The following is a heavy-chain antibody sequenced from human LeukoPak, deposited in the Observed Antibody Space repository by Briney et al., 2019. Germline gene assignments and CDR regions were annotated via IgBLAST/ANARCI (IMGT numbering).Heavy chain of an antibody. CDR1: GGSFSGYY. V-gene: IGHV4-34*01. CDR3: ASQGHHGKIVGTTLSYFYMDV. D-gene: IGHD1-26*01. J-gene: IGHJ6*03. Sequence: SETLSLTCAVYGGSFSGYYWSWIRQPPGKGLEWIGEINHSGSTNYNPSLKSRVTISVDTSKNQFSLKLSSVTAADTAFYYCASQGHHGKIVGTTLSYFYMDVWGKGTTVTVSS. CDR2: INHSGST.